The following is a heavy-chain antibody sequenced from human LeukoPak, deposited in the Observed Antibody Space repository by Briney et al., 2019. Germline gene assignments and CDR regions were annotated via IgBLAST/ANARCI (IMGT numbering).Heavy chain of an antibody. V-gene: IGHV1-18*01. CDR3: ASDCSSTSCRPGYFDY. CDR2: ISAYNGNT. CDR1: GYTFTSYG. J-gene: IGHJ4*02. Sequence: GASVKVSCKASGYTFTSYGISWVRQAPGQGLEWMGWISAYNGNTNYAQKLQGRVTMTTDTSTSTAYMELRSLRSEDTAVYYCASDCSSTSCRPGYFDYWGQGTLVTVSS. D-gene: IGHD2-2*01.